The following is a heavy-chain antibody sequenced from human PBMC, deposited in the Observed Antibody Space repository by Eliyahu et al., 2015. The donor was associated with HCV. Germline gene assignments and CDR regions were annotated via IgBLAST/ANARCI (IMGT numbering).Heavy chain of an antibody. V-gene: IGHV4-61*02. D-gene: IGHD1-14*01. Sequence: QVHLQESGPGLVKPSETLSLTCTVSGAYVGAVTHYWTWIRQPARKRPEWIGHISTSGTTKYRPSLTGRVTISQDMSKKQFSLTLTSVTAADTAVYYCARINPSSRKYFDSWGQGIPVIVSS. CDR2: ISTSGTT. CDR3: ARINPSSRKYFDS. J-gene: IGHJ4*02. CDR1: GAYVGAVTHY.